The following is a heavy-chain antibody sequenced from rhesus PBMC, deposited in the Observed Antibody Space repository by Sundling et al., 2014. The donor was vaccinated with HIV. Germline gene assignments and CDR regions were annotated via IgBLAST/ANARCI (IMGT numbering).Heavy chain of an antibody. J-gene: IGHJ5-1*01. V-gene: IGHV4-76*01. CDR3: ARLLVGSFDV. CDR1: GASISGAYA. Sequence: QVQLQESGPGLVKPSETLSLTCGVSGASISGAYAWTWIRQSPGKGLEWIGYLFGSIGSTYYNPSLKSRVTISTDTSQNQFSLRLTSVTAADTAVYFCARLLVGSFDVWGPGVLVTVSS. CDR2: LFGSIGST. D-gene: IGHD1-44*01.